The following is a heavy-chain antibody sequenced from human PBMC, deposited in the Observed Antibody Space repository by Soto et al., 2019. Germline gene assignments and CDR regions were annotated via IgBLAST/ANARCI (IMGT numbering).Heavy chain of an antibody. CDR3: ARVSVAGTRFDY. CDR1: GGSISSGGYD. Sequence: SETLSLTCTVSGGSISSGGYDWSWIRQPPGKGLEWIGYIYYSGSTNYNPSLKSRVTISVDRSNNQFSLKLSSVTAADTAVYYCARVSVAGTRFDYWGQGTLVTVSS. J-gene: IGHJ4*02. CDR2: IYYSGST. V-gene: IGHV4-61*08. D-gene: IGHD6-19*01.